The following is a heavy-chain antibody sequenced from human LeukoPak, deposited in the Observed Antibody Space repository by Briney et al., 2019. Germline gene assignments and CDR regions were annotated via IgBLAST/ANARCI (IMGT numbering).Heavy chain of an antibody. D-gene: IGHD6-13*01. J-gene: IGHJ4*02. CDR2: INPNSGGT. V-gene: IGHV1-2*02. CDR1: GYTFTSYY. Sequence: ASVKVSCKASGYTFTSYYMHWVRQAPGQGLEWMGWINPNSGGTNYAQKFQGRVTMTRDTSISTAYMELSRLRSDDTAVYYCARTALYSSSWHNDYWGQGTLVTVSS. CDR3: ARTALYSSSWHNDY.